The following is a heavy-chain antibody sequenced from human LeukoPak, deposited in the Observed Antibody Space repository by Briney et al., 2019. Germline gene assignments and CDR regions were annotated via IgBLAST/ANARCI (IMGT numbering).Heavy chain of an antibody. J-gene: IGHJ4*01. CDR1: GFIFSYYD. D-gene: IGHD3-16*01. CDR2: ISSSRSIM. V-gene: IGHV3-48*01. Sequence: GGSLRLSCVASGFIFSYYDMDWVRQAPGKGLEWISYISSSRSIMYYADSVLGRFTVSRANAKNTLYLQINSPRGDAPAVYYCAIHNQGAPDYWGQGTLVTVSS. CDR3: AIHNQGAPDY.